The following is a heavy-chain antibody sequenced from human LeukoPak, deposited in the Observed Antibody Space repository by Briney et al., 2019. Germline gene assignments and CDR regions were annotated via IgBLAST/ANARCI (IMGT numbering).Heavy chain of an antibody. V-gene: IGHV4-4*07. CDR3: ARVSGGSLYYFDY. J-gene: IGHJ4*02. D-gene: IGHD2-15*01. CDR2: IYTSGST. CDR1: GGSISSYD. Sequence: PSETLSLTCTASGGSISSYDWSWIRQPAGKGLEWIARIYTSGSTNYNASLMSRVFITLKKSKNQFPHLLMSILRADTAAFYYARVSGGSLYYFDYWGQGTLVSVSS.